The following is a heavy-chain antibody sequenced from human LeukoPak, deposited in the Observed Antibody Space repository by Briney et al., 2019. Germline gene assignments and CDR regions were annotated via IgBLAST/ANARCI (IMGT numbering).Heavy chain of an antibody. CDR1: GFTFRSYG. D-gene: IGHD6-13*01. CDR2: ISNGGRSA. CDR3: ARDPIHSSSWYVDY. J-gene: IGHJ4*02. Sequence: PGGSLRLSCAASGFTFRSYGMNWVRQAPGQGLEWVSGISNGGRSAYYADSVKGRFTISRDNAKNSLYLQMNSLRAEDTAVYYCARDPIHSSSWYVDYWGQGTLVTVSS. V-gene: IGHV3-21*01.